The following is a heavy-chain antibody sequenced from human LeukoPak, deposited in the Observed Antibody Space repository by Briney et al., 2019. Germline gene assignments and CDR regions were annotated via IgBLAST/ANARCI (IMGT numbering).Heavy chain of an antibody. CDR2: ISNSVSTI. J-gene: IGHJ4*02. CDR1: GFNLADHA. CDR3: ARDKYSSYYFDY. Sequence: GGSLRLSCEASGFNLADHAMHWFRQAPGKGLEWVSYISNSVSTIYYADSVKGRFTISRDNAKNSLYLQMNSLRAEDTAVYYCARDKYSSYYFDYWGQGTLVTVSS. V-gene: IGHV3-11*04. D-gene: IGHD6-6*01.